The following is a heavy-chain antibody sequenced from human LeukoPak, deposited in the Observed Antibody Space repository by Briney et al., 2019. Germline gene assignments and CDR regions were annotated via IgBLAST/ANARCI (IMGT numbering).Heavy chain of an antibody. V-gene: IGHV3-30*02. J-gene: IGHJ4*02. CDR2: IRYDGSNK. D-gene: IGHD2-2*01. Sequence: GGSLRLSCAASGFTFSSYGMHWVRQAPGKGLEWVAFIRYDGSNKYYADSVKGRFTISRDNSKNTLFLQMNSLRVEDTAVYYCAKGYCSSTSCLKTDWGQGTLVTVSS. CDR3: AKGYCSSTSCLKTD. CDR1: GFTFSSYG.